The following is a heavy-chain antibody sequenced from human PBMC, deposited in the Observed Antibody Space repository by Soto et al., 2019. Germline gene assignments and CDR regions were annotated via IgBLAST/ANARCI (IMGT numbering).Heavy chain of an antibody. Sequence: QVQLVQSGAEVKKPGASVKVSCKASGYTFTSYGISWVRQAPGQGLEWMGWISAYNGNTNYAQKLQGRVIMTRDTTTSTDYMELRSLRSDDTAVYYCAKDPGSGKNLGRWEDCWGQGTLVTVSS. CDR3: AKDPGSGKNLGRWEDC. D-gene: IGHD3-10*01. CDR2: ISAYNGNT. V-gene: IGHV1-18*01. J-gene: IGHJ4*02. CDR1: GYTFTSYG.